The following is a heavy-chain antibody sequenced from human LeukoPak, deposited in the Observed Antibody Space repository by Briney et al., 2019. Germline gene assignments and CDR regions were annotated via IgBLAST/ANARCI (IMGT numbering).Heavy chain of an antibody. CDR3: ARRVGATSPNFDY. J-gene: IGHJ4*02. V-gene: IGHV4-39*01. Sequence: PSETLSLTCTVSGGSISSSSYYWGWIRQPPGKGLEWIGSIYYSGSTYYNPSLKSRVTISVDTSKNQFSLKLSSVTAADTAVYYCARRVGATSPNFDYWGQGTLVTVSS. CDR2: IYYSGST. CDR1: GGSISSSSYY. D-gene: IGHD1-26*01.